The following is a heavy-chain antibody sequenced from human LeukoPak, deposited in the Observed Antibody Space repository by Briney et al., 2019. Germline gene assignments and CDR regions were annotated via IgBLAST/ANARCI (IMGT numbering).Heavy chain of an antibody. CDR2: IYYSGST. V-gene: IGHV4-39*01. CDR1: GGSISSSSYY. D-gene: IGHD2-2*02. CDR3: ATTVVPAAIVGYYFDY. J-gene: IGHJ4*02. Sequence: SETLSLTCIVSGGSISSSSYYWGWIRQPPGKGLEWIGSIYYSGSTYYNPSLKSRVTISVDTSKNQFSLKLSSVTAADTAVYYCATTVVPAAIVGYYFDYWGQGTLVTVSS.